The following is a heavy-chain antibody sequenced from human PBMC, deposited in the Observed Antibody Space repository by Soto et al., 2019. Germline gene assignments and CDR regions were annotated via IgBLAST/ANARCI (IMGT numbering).Heavy chain of an antibody. D-gene: IGHD2-2*01. CDR2: IYPGDSDT. V-gene: IGHV5-51*01. J-gene: IGHJ6*02. CDR3: ARHCSSTSCYYGMDV. CDR1: GYSFTSYW. Sequence: PGEALKISCKGSGYSFTSYWIGWVRRMPGKGLEWMGIIYPGDSDTRYSPSFQGQVTISADKSISTAYLQWSSLKASDTAMYYCARHCSSTSCYYGMDVWGQGTTVTVSS.